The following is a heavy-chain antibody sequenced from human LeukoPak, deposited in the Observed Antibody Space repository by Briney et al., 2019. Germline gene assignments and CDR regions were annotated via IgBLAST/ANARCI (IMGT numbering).Heavy chain of an antibody. CDR3: ARVGSWDAFDI. CDR2: ITSNGDRT. CDR1: GFTFSNTA. V-gene: IGHV3-64*01. D-gene: IGHD1-26*01. Sequence: GGSLRLSCAASGFTFSNTAMHWVRQAPGKGPEYVSAITSNGDRTYYANSVKGRFTISRDNSKNTLYLQMGSLRAEDMAVYYCARVGSWDAFDIWGQGTMVTVSS. J-gene: IGHJ3*02.